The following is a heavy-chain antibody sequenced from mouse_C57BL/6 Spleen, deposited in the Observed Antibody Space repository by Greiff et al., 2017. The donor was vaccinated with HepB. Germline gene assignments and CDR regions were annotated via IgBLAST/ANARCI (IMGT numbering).Heavy chain of an antibody. V-gene: IGHV1-82*01. D-gene: IGHD1-1*01. CDR3: ARNGGSSYSYWYFDV. CDR1: GYAFSSSW. CDR2: IYPGDGDT. Sequence: VQLVESGPELVKPGASVKISCKASGYAFSSSWMNWVKQRPGKGLEWIGRIYPGDGDTNYNGKFKGKATLTADKSSSTAYMQLSSLTSEDSAVYFCARNGGSSYSYWYFDVWGTGTTVTVSS. J-gene: IGHJ1*03.